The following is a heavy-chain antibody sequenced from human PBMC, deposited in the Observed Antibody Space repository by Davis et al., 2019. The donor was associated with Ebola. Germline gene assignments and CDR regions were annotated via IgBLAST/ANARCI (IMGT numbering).Heavy chain of an antibody. D-gene: IGHD3-10*01. Sequence: ASVKVSCKASGYTFTSYYMHWVRQAPGQGLEWMGIINPSGGSTSYAQKFQGRVTMTEDTSTDTAYMELSSLRSEDTAVYYCAVQRTVVRGVIGYYYYYMDVWGKGTTVTVSS. J-gene: IGHJ6*03. CDR1: GYTFTSYY. V-gene: IGHV1-46*01. CDR2: INPSGGST. CDR3: AVQRTVVRGVIGYYYYYMDV.